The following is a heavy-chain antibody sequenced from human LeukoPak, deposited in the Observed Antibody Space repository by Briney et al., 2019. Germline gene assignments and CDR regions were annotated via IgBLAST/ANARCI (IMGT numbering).Heavy chain of an antibody. CDR3: ARSERDLAETEDIVVVPAAIGGDY. V-gene: IGHV1-2*02. CDR2: INPNSGGT. D-gene: IGHD2-2*02. Sequence: PGASVKVSCKASGYTFTGYYMHWVRQAPGQGLEWMGWINPNSGGTNYAQKFQGRVTMTGDTSISIAYMELSRLRSDDTAVYYCARSERDLAETEDIVVVPAAIGGDYWGQGTLVTVSS. CDR1: GYTFTGYY. J-gene: IGHJ4*02.